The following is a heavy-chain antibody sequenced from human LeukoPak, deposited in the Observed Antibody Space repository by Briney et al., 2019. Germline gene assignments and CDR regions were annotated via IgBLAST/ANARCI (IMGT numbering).Heavy chain of an antibody. CDR1: GFTFSSYS. CDR2: ISSSSSYI. J-gene: IGHJ6*03. CDR3: ARDPRPLDCSSTSCPLYYYYYYMDV. Sequence: GGSLKLSCAASGFTFSSYSMNWVRQAPGKGLEWVSSISSSSSYIYYADSVKGRFTISRDNAKNSLYLQMNSLRAEDTAVYYCARDPRPLDCSSTSCPLYYYYYYMDVWGKGTTVTVSS. D-gene: IGHD2-2*01. V-gene: IGHV3-21*01.